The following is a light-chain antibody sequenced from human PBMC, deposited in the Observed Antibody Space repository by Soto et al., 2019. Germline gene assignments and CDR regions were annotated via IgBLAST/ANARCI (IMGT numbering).Light chain of an antibody. V-gene: IGLV2-14*01. CDR1: SGDIGDYNY. J-gene: IGLJ1*01. Sequence: QSALTQPASVSGSPGQSITISCVGTSGDIGDYNYVSWYQQHPGKVPKVIIYDVSNRPSGVSYRSSGTKSGNTASLTVSGLQAEYEADYYCCSYTRSATLIFGTGTKVTDL. CDR3: CSYTRSATLI. CDR2: DVS.